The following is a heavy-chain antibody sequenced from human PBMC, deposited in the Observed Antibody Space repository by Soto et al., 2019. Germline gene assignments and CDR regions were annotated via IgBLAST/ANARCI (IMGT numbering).Heavy chain of an antibody. Sequence: GGSLRLSCAASGFTFSSYGVHWVRQAPGKGLEWVAVISYDGSNKCYADSVKGRFTISRDNSKNTLYLQMNSLRAEDTAVYYCAKDAGYCSSTSCYWTFDPWGQGTLVTVSS. V-gene: IGHV3-30*18. D-gene: IGHD2-2*01. CDR2: ISYDGSNK. CDR1: GFTFSSYG. CDR3: AKDAGYCSSTSCYWTFDP. J-gene: IGHJ5*02.